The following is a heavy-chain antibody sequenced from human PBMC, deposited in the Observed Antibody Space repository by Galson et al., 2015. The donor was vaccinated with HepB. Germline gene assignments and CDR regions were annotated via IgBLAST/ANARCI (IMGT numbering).Heavy chain of an antibody. V-gene: IGHV4-30-2*01. D-gene: IGHD6-13*01. CDR2: IYHSGST. CDR3: ARGVSVRNSGYSSSWYSPFDY. Sequence: TLSLTCAVSGGSISSGGYSWSWIRQPPGKGLEWIGYIYHSGSTYYNPSLKSRVTISVDRSKNQFSLKLSSVTAADTAVYYCARGVSVRNSGYSSSWYSPFDYWGQGTLVTVSS. CDR1: GGSISSGGYS. J-gene: IGHJ4*02.